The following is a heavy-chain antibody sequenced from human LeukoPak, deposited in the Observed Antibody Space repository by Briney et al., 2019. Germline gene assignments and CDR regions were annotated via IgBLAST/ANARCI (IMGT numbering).Heavy chain of an antibody. V-gene: IGHV3-30*18. CDR1: GFTFSSYG. Sequence: GGPLRLSCAASGFTFSSYGMHWVRQAPGKGLEWVAVISYDGSNKYYADSVKGRFTISRDNSKNTLYLQMNSLRAEDTAVYYCAKAIQPNYYYGMDVWGQGTTVTVSS. J-gene: IGHJ6*02. CDR2: ISYDGSNK. CDR3: AKAIQPNYYYGMDV.